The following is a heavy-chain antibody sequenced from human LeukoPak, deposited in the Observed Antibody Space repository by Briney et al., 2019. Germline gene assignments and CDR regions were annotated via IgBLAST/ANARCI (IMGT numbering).Heavy chain of an antibody. CDR3: ASGSYDILTGYHAIDAFDI. CDR2: SIPTLGIA. Sequence: SVKVSCKASGGTFSSYAISWVRQAPGQGLEWMGRSIPTLGIANYAQQFQGRVTITADKSTSTAYMELSSLRSEDTAVYYCASGSYDILTGYHAIDAFDIWGQGTMVTVSS. D-gene: IGHD3-9*01. V-gene: IGHV1-69*04. J-gene: IGHJ3*02. CDR1: GGTFSSYA.